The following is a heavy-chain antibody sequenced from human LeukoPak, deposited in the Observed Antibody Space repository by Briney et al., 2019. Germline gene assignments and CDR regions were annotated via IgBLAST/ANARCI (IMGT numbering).Heavy chain of an antibody. CDR1: GFTVSSNY. V-gene: IGHV3-30*18. J-gene: IGHJ5*02. D-gene: IGHD5-18*01. CDR3: AKCGMWIQLWSWFDP. CDR2: ISYDGSNK. Sequence: PGGSLRLSCAASGFTVSSNYMSWVRQAPGKGLEWVAVISYDGSNKYYADSVKGRFTISRDNSKNTLYLQMNSLRAEDTAVYYCAKCGMWIQLWSWFDPWGQGTLVTVSS.